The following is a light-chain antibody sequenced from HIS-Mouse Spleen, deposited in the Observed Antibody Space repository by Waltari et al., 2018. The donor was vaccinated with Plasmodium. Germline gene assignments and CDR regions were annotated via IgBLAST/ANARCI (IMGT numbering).Light chain of an antibody. J-gene: IGLJ3*02. CDR1: ALPTKY. V-gene: IGLV3-10*01. Sequence: SYELTQPPSVSVSPGQTARITCSGDALPTKYAYWYQQKSGQAPVLVIYEDSKRPSGIPERFSGSSSGKMATVTISGSQVEDEADYYCYSTDSSGNHRVFGGGTKLTVL. CDR3: YSTDSSGNHRV. CDR2: EDS.